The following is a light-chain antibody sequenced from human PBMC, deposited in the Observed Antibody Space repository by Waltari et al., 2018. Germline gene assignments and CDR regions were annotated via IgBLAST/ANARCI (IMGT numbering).Light chain of an antibody. Sequence: QSVLTQPPSASGTPGQRVTISCSGSISNIGTNYVYWYQQFPGTAPKLLIQRNNQRPSGVPDRFSGSKSGTSASLAISGLRSEDEADYYCASWDDSLSVGVFGGGTKLTVL. CDR3: ASWDDSLSVGV. V-gene: IGLV1-47*01. CDR1: ISNIGTNY. CDR2: RNN. J-gene: IGLJ3*02.